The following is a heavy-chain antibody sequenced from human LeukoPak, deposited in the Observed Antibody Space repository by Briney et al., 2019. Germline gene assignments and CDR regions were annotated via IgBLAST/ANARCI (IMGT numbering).Heavy chain of an antibody. D-gene: IGHD2-2*01. V-gene: IGHV7-4-1*02. CDR2: INTNTGNP. Sequence: ASVTVSCTASGYTFTSYAMNWVRQAPGQGLEWMGWINTNTGNPTYAQGFTGRFVFSLDTSVSTAYLQISSLKAEDTAVYYCARGSPLVVSAAIGWFDPWGQGTLVTVSS. CDR1: GYTFTSYA. J-gene: IGHJ5*02. CDR3: ARGSPLVVSAAIGWFDP.